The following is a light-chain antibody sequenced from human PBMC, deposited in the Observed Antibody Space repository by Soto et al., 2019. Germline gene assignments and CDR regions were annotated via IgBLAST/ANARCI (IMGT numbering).Light chain of an antibody. CDR3: MQRIEFPWT. CDR2: TLW. CDR1: QSLLNSDDGNTY. Sequence: DIVMPQTPLSLPVTPGEPASISCRSSQSLLNSDDGNTYLDWYLQKPGQSPQLLIYTLWYRGSGVQDRFSGSGSGRDFTLKISRVEAEDVGAYYCMQRIEFPWTFGQATKGQIK. V-gene: IGKV2-40*01. J-gene: IGKJ1*01.